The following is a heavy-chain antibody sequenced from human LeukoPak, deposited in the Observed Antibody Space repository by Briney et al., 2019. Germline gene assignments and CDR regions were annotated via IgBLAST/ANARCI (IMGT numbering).Heavy chain of an antibody. Sequence: PGGSLRLPCAASGFTLSSYWMPWLRQAPGKGREWRANIKQDGREKYYMDSVKGRFTVYREDGKNSLYLQMNSLRVEDTAVYYCARDCSSTRCFRGGFDPWGQGTLVIVSS. CDR3: ARDCSSTRCFRGGFDP. D-gene: IGHD2-2*01. CDR1: GFTLSSYW. J-gene: IGHJ5*02. CDR2: IKQDGREK. V-gene: IGHV3-7*01.